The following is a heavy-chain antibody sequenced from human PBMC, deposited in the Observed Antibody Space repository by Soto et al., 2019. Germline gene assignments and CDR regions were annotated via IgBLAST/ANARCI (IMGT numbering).Heavy chain of an antibody. Sequence: SGGSLRLSCAASVFPFSDYWLHWVRQAPGKGLVWVSRIKSDGYSTTYADSVKGRFTISRDNAKNTLFLQMNSLRVEDTAVYYCARGAYDFWSGYHPYYYYGMDVWGQGTTVTVSS. CDR1: VFPFSDYW. CDR3: ARGAYDFWSGYHPYYYYGMDV. V-gene: IGHV3-74*01. CDR2: IKSDGYST. D-gene: IGHD3-3*01. J-gene: IGHJ6*02.